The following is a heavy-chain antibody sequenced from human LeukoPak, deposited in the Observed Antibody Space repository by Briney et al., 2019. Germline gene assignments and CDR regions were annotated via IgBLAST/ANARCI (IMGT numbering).Heavy chain of an antibody. J-gene: IGHJ5*02. CDR2: IKQDGSEK. V-gene: IGHV3-7*04. CDR1: GYTFSSYW. D-gene: IGHD3-10*01. CDR3: TKEGLGSGSFSAWFDP. Sequence: GGSLRLSCAASGYTFSSYWMIWVRQAPGKGLEWVAHIKQDGSEKYYVDSVKGRFTISRDNSKNTLYLQMNSLRPEDTAVYYCTKEGLGSGSFSAWFDPWGQGTLVTVSS.